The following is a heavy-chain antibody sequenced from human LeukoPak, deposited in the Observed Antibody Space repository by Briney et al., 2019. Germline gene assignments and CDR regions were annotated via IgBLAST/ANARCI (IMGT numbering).Heavy chain of an antibody. CDR2: IYHSGNT. J-gene: IGHJ3*02. CDR3: ARGNYDILTGYYNAFDI. CDR1: GYSISSGYY. V-gene: IGHV4-38-2*01. D-gene: IGHD3-9*01. Sequence: SETLSLTCAVSGYSISSGYYWGWIRQPPGEGLEWIGSIYHSGNTNYNPSLKSRVTISVDTSKNQFSLKLNSVTAADTAVYYCARGNYDILTGYYNAFDIWGQGTMVTVSS.